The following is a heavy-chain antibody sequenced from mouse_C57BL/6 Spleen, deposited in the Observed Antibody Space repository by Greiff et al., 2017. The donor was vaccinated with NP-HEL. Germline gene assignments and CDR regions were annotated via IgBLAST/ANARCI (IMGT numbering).Heavy chain of an antibody. Sequence: QVQLKQPGAELVMPGASVKLSCKASGYTFTSYWMHWVKQRPGQGLAWIGEIDPSDSYTNYNQKFKGKSTLTVDKSASTAYMQLSSLTSEDSAVYYCARGGYGSSYWYFDVWGTGTTVTVSS. J-gene: IGHJ1*03. CDR3: ARGGYGSSYWYFDV. D-gene: IGHD1-1*01. CDR2: IDPSDSYT. V-gene: IGHV1-69*01. CDR1: GYTFTSYW.